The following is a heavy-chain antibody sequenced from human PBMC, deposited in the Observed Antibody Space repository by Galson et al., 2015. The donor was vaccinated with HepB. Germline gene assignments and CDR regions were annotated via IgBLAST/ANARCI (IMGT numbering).Heavy chain of an antibody. Sequence: CAISGDSVSSNRAAWNWIRQSPSRGLEWLGRTLYRSKWSIDYAASVRSRIIINPDTSNNQVSLQLNSVTPEDTAVYYCARVGPGRDGYNYGALDIWALGTMVTVSS. D-gene: IGHD5-24*01. CDR1: GDSVSSNRAA. J-gene: IGHJ3*02. V-gene: IGHV6-1*01. CDR2: TLYRSKWSI. CDR3: ARVGPGRDGYNYGALDI.